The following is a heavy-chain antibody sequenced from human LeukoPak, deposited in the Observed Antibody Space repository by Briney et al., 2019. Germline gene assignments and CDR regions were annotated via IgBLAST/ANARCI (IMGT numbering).Heavy chain of an antibody. CDR3: AKDVSYGKYYFDY. CDR1: GFTVSSNY. CDR2: IYSGGST. J-gene: IGHJ4*02. D-gene: IGHD3-10*01. V-gene: IGHV3-53*01. Sequence: GGSLRLSCAASGFTVSSNYMSWVRQAPGKGLEWVSVIYSGGSTYYADSVKGRFTISRDNSKNTLYLQMNSLRAEDTAVYYCAKDVSYGKYYFDYWGQGTLVTVSS.